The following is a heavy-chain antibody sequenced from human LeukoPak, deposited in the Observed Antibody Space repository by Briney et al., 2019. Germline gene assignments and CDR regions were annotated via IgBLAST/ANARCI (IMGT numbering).Heavy chain of an antibody. CDR3: ARGGGAYCGTDCYRNFDF. V-gene: IGHV3-66*01. J-gene: IGHJ4*02. CDR2: LYRDGNT. D-gene: IGHD2-21*02. CDR1: GFTVSSNY. Sequence: GGSLRLSCAASGFTVSSNYMSWVRQAPGKGLEWVSVLYRDGNTYYADSVKGRFTISRDNSENTLSLQMNSLGAEDTAVYYCARGGGAYCGTDCYRNFDFWGQGTLVTVSS.